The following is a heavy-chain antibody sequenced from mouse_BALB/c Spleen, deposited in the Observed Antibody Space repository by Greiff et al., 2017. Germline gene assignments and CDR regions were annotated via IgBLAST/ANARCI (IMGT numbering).Heavy chain of an antibody. D-gene: IGHD2-1*01. CDR2: IWAGGST. J-gene: IGHJ3*01. CDR3: ARGSYGNYGRD. Sequence: VKLMESGPGLVAPSQSLSITCTVSGFSLTSYGVHWVRQPPGKGLEWLGVIWAGGSTNYNSALMSRLSISKDNSKSQVFLKMNSLQTDDTAMYYCARGSYGNYGRDWGQGTLVTVSA. V-gene: IGHV2-9*02. CDR1: GFSLTSYG.